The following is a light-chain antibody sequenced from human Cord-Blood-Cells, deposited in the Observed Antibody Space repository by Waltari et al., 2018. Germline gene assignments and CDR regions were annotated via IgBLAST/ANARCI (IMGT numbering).Light chain of an antibody. V-gene: IGLV1-47*01. CDR2: RNN. CDR3: AAWDDSLSGYV. Sequence: QPVLTQPPSASGTPGQRVTVSCSGSSSNIGSNYVSLYQQPPGTAPKLLIYRNNQRPSGVPDRFSGSKSGTSASLAISGLRSEDEADYYCAAWDDSLSGYVFGTGTKVTVL. CDR1: SSNIGSNY. J-gene: IGLJ1*01.